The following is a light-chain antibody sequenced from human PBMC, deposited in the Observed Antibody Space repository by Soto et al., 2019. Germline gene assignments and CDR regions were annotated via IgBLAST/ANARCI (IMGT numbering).Light chain of an antibody. J-gene: IGKJ3*01. Sequence: EIVLTQSPGTLSLSPGERATLSCRASQSVSTTYLAWYRQKPGQAPRLLIYGASSRATGVPDRFSGSGSGTDFTLTISRLEPEDFAVYYCQHYDNSPPRFTFGPGTRVDIK. CDR1: QSVSTTY. CDR2: GAS. CDR3: QHYDNSPPRFT. V-gene: IGKV3-20*01.